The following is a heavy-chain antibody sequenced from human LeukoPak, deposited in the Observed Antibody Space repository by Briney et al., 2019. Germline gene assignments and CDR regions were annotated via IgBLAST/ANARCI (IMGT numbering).Heavy chain of an antibody. D-gene: IGHD3-16*02. CDR1: GFTFSSNA. CDR3: AREPNMITFGGVIVIAPDY. J-gene: IGHJ4*02. CDR2: ISGSGGST. Sequence: PGGSLRLSCAASGFTFSSNAMSWVRQAPGKGLEWVSGISGSGGSTYYADSVKGRFTVSRDNSKNTLYLQMNSLRAEDTAVYYCAREPNMITFGGVIVIAPDYWGQGTLVTVSS. V-gene: IGHV3-23*01.